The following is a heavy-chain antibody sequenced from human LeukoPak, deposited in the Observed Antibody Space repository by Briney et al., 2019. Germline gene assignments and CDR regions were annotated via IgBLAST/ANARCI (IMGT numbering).Heavy chain of an antibody. V-gene: IGHV3-23*01. CDR3: AKARLSTGWAYNDY. J-gene: IGHJ4*02. D-gene: IGHD6-19*01. CDR2: VVGAGTTT. Sequence: GGSLRLSCAASGFTFDDYGMSWVRQAPGKGLELVSAVVGAGTTTFYADSVKGRFTISRDNSKNTVYLQINSLRAGDTAVYYCAKARLSTGWAYNDYWGQGTLVTVSS. CDR1: GFTFDDYG.